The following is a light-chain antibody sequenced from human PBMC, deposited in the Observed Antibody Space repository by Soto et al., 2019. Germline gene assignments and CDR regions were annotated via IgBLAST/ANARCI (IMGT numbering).Light chain of an antibody. Sequence: DIVMTQSPDSLAVSLGERATITCRASQSIGNWLAWYQQKPGTAPKLLIYHASTLESGVPSRFSGSGSGTEFTLTISSLQPDDFATYYCQQYNSYSFGQGTKVDIK. CDR3: QQYNSYS. CDR2: HAS. CDR1: QSIGNW. V-gene: IGKV1-5*01. J-gene: IGKJ1*01.